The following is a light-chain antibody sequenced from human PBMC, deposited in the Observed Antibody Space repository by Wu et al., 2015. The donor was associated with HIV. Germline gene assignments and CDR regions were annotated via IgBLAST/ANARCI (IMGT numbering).Light chain of an antibody. Sequence: GERATLSXRASQSASTNLAWYRQRVGQAPRLLIHGASTRATGIPARFSGSGSGTEFTLTISSIQSEDFAVYYCQQYDIWPYTFGQGTKLEIK. CDR1: QSASTN. CDR2: GAS. V-gene: IGKV3-15*01. CDR3: QQYDIWPYT. J-gene: IGKJ2*01.